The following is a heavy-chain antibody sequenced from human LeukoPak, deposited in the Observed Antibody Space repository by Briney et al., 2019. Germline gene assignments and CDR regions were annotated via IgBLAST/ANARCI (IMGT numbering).Heavy chain of an antibody. D-gene: IGHD3-3*01. Sequence: GGSLRLSCAVSGFTVSNYWMRWVRQAPGKGLVWVSRLKSDGSSPGYADSVKGRFTVSRDNAKNTLYLQMNSLTVEDTAVYYCARDQGYDFWSGYLYWGQGTLVTVPS. J-gene: IGHJ4*02. V-gene: IGHV3-74*01. CDR3: ARDQGYDFWSGYLY. CDR2: LKSDGSSP. CDR1: GFTVSNYW.